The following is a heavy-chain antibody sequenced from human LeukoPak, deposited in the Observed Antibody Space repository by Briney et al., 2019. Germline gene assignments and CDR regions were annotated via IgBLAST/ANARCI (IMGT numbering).Heavy chain of an antibody. Sequence: GGSLRLSCAASRFGFSNYWMGWVRQAPGKGLEWVANIKPDGSEQYYVDSVKGRFIISRDNAKNSLNLQMGSLRAEDTAVYYCARDPTTSQGSDAFDIWGQGTWVTVSS. J-gene: IGHJ3*02. CDR1: RFGFSNYW. V-gene: IGHV3-7*01. D-gene: IGHD1-1*01. CDR2: IKPDGSEQ. CDR3: ARDPTTSQGSDAFDI.